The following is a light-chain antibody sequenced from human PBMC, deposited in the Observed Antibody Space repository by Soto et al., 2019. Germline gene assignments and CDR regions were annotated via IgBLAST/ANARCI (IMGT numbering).Light chain of an antibody. CDR1: RSLSSSY. V-gene: IGKV3-20*01. J-gene: IGKJ2*04. Sequence: EIVLTQSPGTLSLSPGERATLSCRASRSLSSSYVVWYQQKPGQAPRLLIYAESRRATGIIHRFGGSGSATEYSLSILVLGSEDCAVDYCQRQCSLGQGNKLSI. CDR3: QRQCS. CDR2: AES.